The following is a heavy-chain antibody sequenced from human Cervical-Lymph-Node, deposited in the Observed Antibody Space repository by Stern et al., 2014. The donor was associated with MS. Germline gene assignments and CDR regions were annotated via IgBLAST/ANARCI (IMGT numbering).Heavy chain of an antibody. CDR1: GGTVGSYA. V-gene: IGHV1-69*01. D-gene: IGHD1-26*01. CDR2: IIPIVHRT. Sequence: QLVQSGAEVKRPGSSVKVSCRASGGTVGSYAINWVRQAPGQGLEWIGGIIPIVHRTNYAQKFQGRVSVFADESTNTAYMELGRLKSEDTAVYYCATGADATYYFDLWGQGTLVTVSS. CDR3: ATGADATYYFDL. J-gene: IGHJ4*02.